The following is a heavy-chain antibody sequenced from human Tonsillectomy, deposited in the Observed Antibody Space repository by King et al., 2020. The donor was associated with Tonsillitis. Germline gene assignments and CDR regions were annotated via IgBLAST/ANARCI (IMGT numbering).Heavy chain of an antibody. CDR1: GFTFSSYS. V-gene: IGHV3-48*01. D-gene: IGHD2/OR15-2a*01. CDR2: ISSSGSTTI. CDR3: ARLTHVRPFPVDY. J-gene: IGHJ4*02. Sequence: QLVQSGGGLVQPGGSLRLSCAASGFTFSSYSMNWVRQAPGKGLEWVSYISSSGSTTIYYADSVKGRFTISRDNAKNSLYLQMNSLRAEETAVYYCARLTHVRPFPVDYGGQGTLVTVSP.